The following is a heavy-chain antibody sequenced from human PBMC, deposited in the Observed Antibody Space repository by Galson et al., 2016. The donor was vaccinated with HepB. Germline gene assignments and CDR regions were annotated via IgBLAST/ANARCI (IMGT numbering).Heavy chain of an antibody. Sequence: QSGAEVKKPGESLKISCQAFGYRSTNYWIGWVRQVPGTGLEWLGLIYFGGFETRYSPSFQGRVIVSADRSISTAYLQWGSLEASDTAIYYCAGATHGNTWFDYWGQGTQVTVSS. V-gene: IGHV5-51*01. J-gene: IGHJ4*02. CDR2: IYFGGFET. CDR3: AGATHGNTWFDY. CDR1: GYRSTNYW. D-gene: IGHD4/OR15-4a*01.